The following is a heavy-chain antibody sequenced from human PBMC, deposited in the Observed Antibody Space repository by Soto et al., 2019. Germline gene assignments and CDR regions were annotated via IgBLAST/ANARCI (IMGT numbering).Heavy chain of an antibody. D-gene: IGHD2-2*01. J-gene: IGHJ5*02. V-gene: IGHV4-34*01. CDR3: ARVTAAVVPAAHNWFDP. CDR2: INHSGST. Sequence: QVQLQQWGAGLLKPSETLSLTCAVYGGSFSGYYWSWIRQPPGKGLEWIGEINHSGSTNYNPSLNSPVIISVDTSKNQFSLKPSSVTAADTAVYDCARVTAAVVPAAHNWFDPWGKGTLVTVAS. CDR1: GGSFSGYY.